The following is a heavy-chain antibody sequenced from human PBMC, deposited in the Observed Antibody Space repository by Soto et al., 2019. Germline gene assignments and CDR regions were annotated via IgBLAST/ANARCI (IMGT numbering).Heavy chain of an antibody. CDR1: GGSISSGGYY. D-gene: IGHD2-2*01. J-gene: IGHJ6*01. V-gene: IGHV4-31*03. Sequence: SETLSLTCTVSGGSISSGGYYWSWIRQHPGKGLEWIGYIYYSGSTYYNPSLKSRVTISVDTSKNQFSLKLSSVTAADTAVYYCARAGPLYCSSTSCYRDYYYGMDVWGQGTTVTV. CDR2: IYYSGST. CDR3: ARAGPLYCSSTSCYRDYYYGMDV.